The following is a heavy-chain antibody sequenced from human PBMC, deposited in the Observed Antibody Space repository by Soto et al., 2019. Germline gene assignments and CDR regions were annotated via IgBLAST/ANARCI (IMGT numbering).Heavy chain of an antibody. CDR2: INHSGST. D-gene: IGHD1-26*01. CDR3: ARFPKLLGATGDYFDY. J-gene: IGHJ4*02. V-gene: IGHV4-34*01. Sequence: QVQLQQWGAGLLKPSETLSLTCAVYGGSFSGYYWSWIRQPPGKGLEWIGEINHSGSTNYNPSLKSRVTISVDTSKNQFSLKLSSVTAADTAVYYCARFPKLLGATGDYFDYWGQGTLVTVSS. CDR1: GGSFSGYY.